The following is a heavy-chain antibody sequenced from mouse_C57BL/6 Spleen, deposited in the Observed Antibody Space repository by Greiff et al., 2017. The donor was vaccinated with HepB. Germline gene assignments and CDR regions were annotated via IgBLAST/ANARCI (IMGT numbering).Heavy chain of an antibody. CDR3: TRQLASITTLVATLLDD. CDR2: IDPETGGT. CDR1: GYTFTDYE. Sequence: VQLQQSGAELVRPGASVTLSCKASGYTFTDYEMHWVKQTPVHGLEWIGAIDPETGGTAYNQTFKGKAIMTADKSSSTYYMDLRSLTSEDSAVYYCTRQLASITTLVATLLDDWGQGTTLTVAS. J-gene: IGHJ2*01. D-gene: IGHD1-1*01. V-gene: IGHV1-15*01.